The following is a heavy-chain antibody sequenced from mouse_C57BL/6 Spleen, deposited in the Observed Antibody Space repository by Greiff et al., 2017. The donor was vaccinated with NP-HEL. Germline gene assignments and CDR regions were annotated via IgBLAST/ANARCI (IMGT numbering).Heavy chain of an antibody. J-gene: IGHJ3*01. V-gene: IGHV5-4*03. CDR2: ISDGGSYT. CDR3: ARNYETTGFAY. D-gene: IGHD1-1*01. CDR1: GFTFSSYA. Sequence: DVMLVESGGGLVKPGGSLKLSCAASGFTFSSYAMSWVRQTPEKRLEWVATISDGGSYTYYPDNVKGRFTISRDNAKNNLYLQMSHLKSEDTAMYYCARNYETTGFAYWGQGTLVTVSA.